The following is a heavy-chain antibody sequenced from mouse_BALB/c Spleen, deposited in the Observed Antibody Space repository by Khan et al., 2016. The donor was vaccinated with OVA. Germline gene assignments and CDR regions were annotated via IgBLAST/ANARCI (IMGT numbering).Heavy chain of an antibody. V-gene: IGHV1-4*01. CDR3: VREGAYRRSDGWFAY. Sequence: VQLQQSGAELARPGASVKMSCKASGYTFTSYTMHWVRQRPGQAPEWIGHVNPSNSYTNYNQNFKDKATLIVDKSSSTAYMQLSSLTSEDSAVYYCVREGAYRRSDGWFAYWGQGTLVTVSA. J-gene: IGHJ3*01. D-gene: IGHD2-14*01. CDR2: VNPSNSYT. CDR1: GYTFTSYT.